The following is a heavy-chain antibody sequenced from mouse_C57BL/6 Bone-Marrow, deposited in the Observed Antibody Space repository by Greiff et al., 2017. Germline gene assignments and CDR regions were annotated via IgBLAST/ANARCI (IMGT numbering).Heavy chain of an antibody. CDR1: GFTFSDYY. CDR3: ASHDWDWFAY. CDR2: ISNGGGSN. J-gene: IGHJ3*01. D-gene: IGHD4-1*01. V-gene: IGHV5-12*01. Sequence: EVQLVESGGGLVQPGGSLKLSCAASGFTFSDYYMYWVRQTPEKRLEWVAYISNGGGSNYYPDPVKGRFTISRDNTKNTLCLQKSRLKSENTAMYYCASHDWDWFAYWGQGTLVTVSA.